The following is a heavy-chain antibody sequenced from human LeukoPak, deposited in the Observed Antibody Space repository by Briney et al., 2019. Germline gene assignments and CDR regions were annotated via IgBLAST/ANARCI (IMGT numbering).Heavy chain of an antibody. CDR1: GGSISGYY. D-gene: IGHD3-22*01. J-gene: IGHJ2*01. Sequence: KPSETLSLTCPVSGGSISGYYWSWIRQPPGGGREWIGYIFYVGSTNYNPSLKSRVTISVDTSKNQFSLKLSSVTAADTAVYYCARVPYYYDSSGYYWYFDLWGRGTLVTVSS. V-gene: IGHV4-59*01. CDR3: ARVPYYYDSSGYYWYFDL. CDR2: IFYVGST.